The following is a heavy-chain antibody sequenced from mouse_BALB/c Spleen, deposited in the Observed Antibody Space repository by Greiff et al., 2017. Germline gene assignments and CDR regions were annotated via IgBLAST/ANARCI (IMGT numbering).Heavy chain of an antibody. CDR2: ISDGGSYT. V-gene: IGHV5-9-2*01. Sequence: EVKLMESGGGLVKPGGSLKLSCAASGFTFSSYAMSWVRQTPEKRLEWVATISDGGSYTYYPDSVKGRFTISRDNAKNNLYLQMSSLKSEDTAMYYCAAYRSFAYWGQGTLVTVSA. D-gene: IGHD2-14*01. CDR1: GFTFSSYA. CDR3: AAYRSFAY. J-gene: IGHJ3*01.